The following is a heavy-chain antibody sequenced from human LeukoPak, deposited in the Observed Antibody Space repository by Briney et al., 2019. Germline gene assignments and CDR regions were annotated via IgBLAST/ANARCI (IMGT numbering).Heavy chain of an antibody. D-gene: IGHD6-6*01. Sequence: SETLSLTCTVSGGSISSSSYYWGWIRQPPGKGLEWIGYIYYSGSTNYNPSLKSRVTISIDTSKNQFSLKLSSVTAADTAVYYCARALHARSYNYYMDVWGKGTTVTVSS. V-gene: IGHV4-61*05. CDR3: ARALHARSYNYYMDV. CDR2: IYYSGST. CDR1: GGSISSSSYY. J-gene: IGHJ6*03.